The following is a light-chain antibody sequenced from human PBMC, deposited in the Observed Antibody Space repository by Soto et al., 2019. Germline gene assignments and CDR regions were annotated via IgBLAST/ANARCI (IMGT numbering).Light chain of an antibody. Sequence: DIQLTQSPSFLSASVGDRVTITCRASQGISSYLAWYQQKPGKAPKLLIYAASTLQTGVPSRFSGSGSGTEFTLTISSLQPEDFATYYCQQINSYPLTFGGGTKVDNK. V-gene: IGKV1-9*01. CDR3: QQINSYPLT. CDR2: AAS. CDR1: QGISSY. J-gene: IGKJ4*01.